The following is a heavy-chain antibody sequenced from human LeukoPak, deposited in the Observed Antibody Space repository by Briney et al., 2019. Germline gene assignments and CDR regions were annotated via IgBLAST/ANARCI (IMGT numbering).Heavy chain of an antibody. Sequence: GGSLRLSCAASGFTFSSYGMHWVRQAPGKGLEWVAVIWYDGSNKYYADSVKGRFTISRDNSKNTLYLQMNSLRAEDTAVYYCARDYCSSTSCSHDYWGQGTLVTVSS. CDR2: IWYDGSNK. D-gene: IGHD2-2*01. J-gene: IGHJ4*02. CDR3: ARDYCSSTSCSHDY. V-gene: IGHV3-33*08. CDR1: GFTFSSYG.